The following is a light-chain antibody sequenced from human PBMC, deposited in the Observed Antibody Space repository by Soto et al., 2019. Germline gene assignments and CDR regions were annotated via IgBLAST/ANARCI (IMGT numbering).Light chain of an antibody. J-gene: IGKJ5*01. CDR1: QSVSSY. CDR2: DAS. V-gene: IGKV3-11*01. Sequence: EIVLTQSPGTLSSSTGERATLSCRASQSVSSYLAWYQQKPGQAPRLLIYDASNRATGIPARFSGSGSGTDFTLTISSLEPEDFAVYYCQQRSNWQITFGQGTRLEIK. CDR3: QQRSNWQIT.